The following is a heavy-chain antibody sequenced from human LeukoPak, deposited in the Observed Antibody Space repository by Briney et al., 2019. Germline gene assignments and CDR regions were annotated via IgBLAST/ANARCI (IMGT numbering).Heavy chain of an antibody. Sequence: PSETLFLTCTVSGGSISSSSYYWGWIRQPPGKGLEWIGSIYYSGSTYYNPSLKSRVTISVDTSKNQFSLKLSSVTAADTAVYYCARQESSSCFDYWGQGTLVTVSS. D-gene: IGHD6-6*01. V-gene: IGHV4-39*01. CDR2: IYYSGST. CDR3: ARQESSSCFDY. CDR1: GGSISSSSYY. J-gene: IGHJ4*02.